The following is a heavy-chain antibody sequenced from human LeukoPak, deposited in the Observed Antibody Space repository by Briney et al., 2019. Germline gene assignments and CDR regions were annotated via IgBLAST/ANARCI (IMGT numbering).Heavy chain of an antibody. Sequence: GGSLRLSCVASGFTFGKYWMSWVRQAPGKGLEWVANIKLDGSEKNYVDSVKGRFTISRDNTKNSLYLQMNSLRAEDTAVYYCARRRFNGRGSYLGDYWGQGTLVTVSS. CDR2: IKLDGSEK. CDR3: ARRRFNGRGSYLGDY. CDR1: GFTFGKYW. V-gene: IGHV3-7*03. D-gene: IGHD1-26*01. J-gene: IGHJ4*02.